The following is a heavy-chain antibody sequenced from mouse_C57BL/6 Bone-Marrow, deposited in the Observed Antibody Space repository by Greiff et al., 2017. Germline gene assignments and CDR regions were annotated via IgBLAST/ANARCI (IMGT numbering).Heavy chain of an antibody. V-gene: IGHV1-19*01. J-gene: IGHJ2*01. Sequence: VQLKESGPVLVKPGASVKMSCKASGYTFTDYYMNWVKQSHGKSLEWIGVINPYNGGTSYNQKFKGKATLTVDKSSSTAYMELNSLTSEDSAVYYCARYGREGYWGQGTTLTVSS. CDR3: ARYGREGY. CDR2: INPYNGGT. CDR1: GYTFTDYY. D-gene: IGHD1-1*01.